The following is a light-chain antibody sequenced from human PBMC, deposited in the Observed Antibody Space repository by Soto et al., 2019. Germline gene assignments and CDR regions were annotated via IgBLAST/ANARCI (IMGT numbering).Light chain of an antibody. Sequence: EIVLTQSPGTLSLSPGERATLSCRPSQSITSNNLAWYQHKPGQPPRLLMYGAFHRASGIPDRFSGSGSGTEFTLTITRLAAEDFAVYYCQQYGSSPFSFGPGTKVDMK. J-gene: IGKJ3*01. CDR3: QQYGSSPFS. CDR1: QSITSNN. V-gene: IGKV3-20*01. CDR2: GAF.